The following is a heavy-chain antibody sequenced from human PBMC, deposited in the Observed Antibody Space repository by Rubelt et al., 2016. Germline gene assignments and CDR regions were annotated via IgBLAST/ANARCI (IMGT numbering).Heavy chain of an antibody. V-gene: IGHV3-48*02. J-gene: IGHJ6*03. CDR3: ARVVAAAGGGGMDV. D-gene: IGHD6-13*01. CDR1: GFTFSSYS. CDR2: ISSSSSTI. Sequence: VQLVESGGGVVQPGRSLRLSCAASGFTFSSYSMNWVRQAPGKGLEWVSYISSSSSTIYYAVSVKGRFTISRDNAKNSLYLQMNSLRDEDTAVYYCARVVAAAGGGGMDVWGKGTTVTVSS.